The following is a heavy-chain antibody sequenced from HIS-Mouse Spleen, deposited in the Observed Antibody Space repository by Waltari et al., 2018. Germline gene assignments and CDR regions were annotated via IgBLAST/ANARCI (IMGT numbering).Heavy chain of an antibody. Sequence: EVQLVESGGGLVKPGGSLRLSCAACDFTSGRCSMKWVGQAPGMGLEWVSSISSSSSYIYYADSVKGRFTISRDNAKNSLYLQMNSLRAEDTAVYYCASLYYDILTGYYRDYWGQGTLVTVSS. D-gene: IGHD3-9*01. J-gene: IGHJ4*02. CDR1: DFTSGRCS. CDR2: ISSSSSYI. CDR3: ASLYYDILTGYYRDY. V-gene: IGHV3-21*01.